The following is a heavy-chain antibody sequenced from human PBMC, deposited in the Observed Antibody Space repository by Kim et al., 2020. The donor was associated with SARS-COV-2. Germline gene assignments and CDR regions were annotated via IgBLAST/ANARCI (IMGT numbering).Heavy chain of an antibody. Sequence: ADSVKGRFTISRDNAKNSLYRQMNSLRAEDTALYYCAKDIVTVEYSSSWEWGQGTLVTVSS. CDR3: AKDIVTVEYSSSWE. D-gene: IGHD6-13*01. J-gene: IGHJ4*02. V-gene: IGHV3-9*01.